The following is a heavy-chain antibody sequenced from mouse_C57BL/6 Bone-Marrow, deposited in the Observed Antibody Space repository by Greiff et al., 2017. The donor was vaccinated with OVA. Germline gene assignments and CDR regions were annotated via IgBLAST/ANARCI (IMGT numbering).Heavy chain of an antibody. CDR1: GFTFSDYG. V-gene: IGHV5-17*01. CDR3: AIEFITTVEDYAMDY. Sequence: DVHLVESGGGLVKPGGSLKLSCAASGFTFSDYGMHWVRQAPEKGLEWVAYISSGSSTIYYADTVKGRFTISRDNAKNTLFLQMTSLRSEDTAMYYCAIEFITTVEDYAMDYWGQGTSVTVSS. D-gene: IGHD1-1*01. CDR2: ISSGSSTI. J-gene: IGHJ4*01.